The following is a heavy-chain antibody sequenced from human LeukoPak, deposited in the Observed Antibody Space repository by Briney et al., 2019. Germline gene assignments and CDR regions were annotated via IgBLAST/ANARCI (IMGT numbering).Heavy chain of an antibody. CDR2: ISSDGSRT. CDR1: GFTFSTSW. V-gene: IGHV3-74*01. J-gene: IGHJ4*02. Sequence: PGGSLRLSCAASGFTFSTSWMHWVRHDPGTGLVWVSHISSDGSRTAHADSVKGRFTISRDNAKNTLFLQMNSLRAEDTAVYYCGRALGSPLDYWGQGTLVTVSS. D-gene: IGHD1-26*01. CDR3: GRALGSPLDY.